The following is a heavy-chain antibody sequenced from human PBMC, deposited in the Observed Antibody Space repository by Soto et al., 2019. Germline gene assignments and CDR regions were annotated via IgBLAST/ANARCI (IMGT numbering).Heavy chain of an antibody. CDR1: GGSFSGYY. D-gene: IGHD3-9*01. CDR3: ARGQGRYFDWLLFPHNWFDP. Sequence: SETLSLTCAVYGGSFSGYYWSWIRQPPGKGLEWIGEINHSGSTNYNPSLKSRVTISVDTSKNQFSLELSSVTAADTAVYYCARGQGRYFDWLLFPHNWFDPWGQGTLVTVSS. J-gene: IGHJ5*02. CDR2: INHSGST. V-gene: IGHV4-34*01.